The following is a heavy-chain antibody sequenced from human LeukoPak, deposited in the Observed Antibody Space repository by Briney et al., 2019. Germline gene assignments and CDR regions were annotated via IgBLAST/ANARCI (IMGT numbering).Heavy chain of an antibody. J-gene: IGHJ4*02. CDR1: GFTFTKYG. CDR3: AKQGGSYSGSLDY. Sequence: GGTLRPSCAASGFTFTKYGMSWVRQAPGKGLEWVSGISGSGGSTYYADSVKGLFTISGDNSKSTLYLQMNSLRAEDTAIYYCAKQGGSYSGSLDYWGQGTLVIVSS. CDR2: ISGSGGST. V-gene: IGHV3-23*01. D-gene: IGHD1-26*01.